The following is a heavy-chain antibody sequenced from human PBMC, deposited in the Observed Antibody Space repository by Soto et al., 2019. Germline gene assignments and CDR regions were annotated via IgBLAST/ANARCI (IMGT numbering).Heavy chain of an antibody. J-gene: IGHJ6*02. Sequence: GGSLRLSCAASGFTFSSYSMNWVRQAPGKGLEWVSYISSSSSTIYYADSVKGRFTISRDNAKNSLYLQMNSLRDEDTAVCYCARDTGGYYYDSSGYYPPTSYYGMDVWGQGTTVTVAS. CDR2: ISSSSSTI. CDR1: GFTFSSYS. V-gene: IGHV3-48*02. D-gene: IGHD3-22*01. CDR3: ARDTGGYYYDSSGYYPPTSYYGMDV.